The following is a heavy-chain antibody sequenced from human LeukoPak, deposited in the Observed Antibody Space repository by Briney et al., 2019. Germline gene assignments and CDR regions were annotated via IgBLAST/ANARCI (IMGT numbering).Heavy chain of an antibody. CDR3: ERDPGDGPWGGFRY. CDR2: INPDGSEE. D-gene: IGHD3-16*02. J-gene: IGHJ4*02. V-gene: IGHV3-7*04. CDR1: GVTFSNYC. Sequence: GGSLRLSCADSGVTFSNYCMSWVRQAPGKGLEWVANINPDGSEEYYVDSVKGRFTISRDNAKNSLYLQMDSLRAEDTAVYYCERDPGDGPWGGFRYWGRATLVTVSS.